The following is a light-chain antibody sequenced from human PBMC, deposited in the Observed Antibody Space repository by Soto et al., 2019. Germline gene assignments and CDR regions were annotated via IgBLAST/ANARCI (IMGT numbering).Light chain of an antibody. J-gene: IGKJ1*01. CDR1: QSVSSSESGSTN. V-gene: IGKV3-20*01. Sequence: IGLTQSPATVSVSPRERITLSCRASQSVSSSESGSTNLAWYQQKPGQAPRLLFYEASTRATGVPARFSGSGSGTDFTLSISRLEPEDFAVYYCQQYGSRWTFGQRAKVDVK. CDR2: EAS. CDR3: QQYGSRWT.